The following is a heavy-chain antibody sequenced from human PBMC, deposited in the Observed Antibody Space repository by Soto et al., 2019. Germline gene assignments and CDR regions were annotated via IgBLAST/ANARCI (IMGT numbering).Heavy chain of an antibody. V-gene: IGHV3-23*01. CDR2: ISGNGADT. CDR1: GGTVSSSA. D-gene: IGHD6-19*01. CDR3: GKERRGRGWFVCNY. J-gene: IGHJ4*02. Sequence: PWGSMRLACGPCGGTVSSSAVSWFLQTQGKGLEWVSAISGNGADTTYAESVRGRFTISRDNSKDTLYLQMNSLRADDTAVYYCGKERRGRGWFVCNYWGQGIVVTVSS.